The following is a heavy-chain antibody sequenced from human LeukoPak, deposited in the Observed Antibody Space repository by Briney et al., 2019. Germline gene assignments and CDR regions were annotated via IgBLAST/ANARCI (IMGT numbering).Heavy chain of an antibody. V-gene: IGHV1-2*06. D-gene: IGHD3-22*01. Sequence: ASVKVSCKASGYTFTGYYMHWVRQAPGQGLEWMGRINPNSGGTNYAQKFQGRVTMTRDTSISTAYMELSRLGSDDTAVYYCARGGLRYYDSSGYQVYYWGQGTLVTVSS. CDR3: ARGGLRYYDSSGYQVYY. J-gene: IGHJ4*02. CDR2: INPNSGGT. CDR1: GYTFTGYY.